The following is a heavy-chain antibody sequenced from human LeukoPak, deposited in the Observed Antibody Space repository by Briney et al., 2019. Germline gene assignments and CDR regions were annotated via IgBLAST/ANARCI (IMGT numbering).Heavy chain of an antibody. CDR1: GGSISSYY. D-gene: IGHD4-23*01. Sequence: MSSETLSLTCTVSGGSISSYYWSWIRQPPGKGLEWIGYIYYSGSTNYNPSLKSPNYNPSLKSRVTISVDTSKNQFSLKLSSVTAADTAVYYCASLSGFWATVVTNYYFDYWGQGTLVTVSS. V-gene: IGHV4-59*12. CDR2: IYYSGSTNYNPSLKSP. J-gene: IGHJ4*02. CDR3: ASLSGFWATVVTNYYFDY.